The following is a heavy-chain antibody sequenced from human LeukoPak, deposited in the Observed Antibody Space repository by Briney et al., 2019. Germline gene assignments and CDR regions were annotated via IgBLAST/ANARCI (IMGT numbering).Heavy chain of an antibody. CDR3: VRETKCWYKICVY. CDR1: GFSFSSHW. D-gene: IGHD1-1*01. J-gene: IGHJ4*02. CDR2: INPAGVVT. V-gene: IGHV1-46*01. Sequence: ASVKVSCKASGFSFSSHWMHWVRQAPGQGLEWLGLINPAGVVTAYAQKFQGRLTITSDTSAGTIYMELSALRSEDTAVYYCVRETKCWYKICVYWGEGTRVTVSS.